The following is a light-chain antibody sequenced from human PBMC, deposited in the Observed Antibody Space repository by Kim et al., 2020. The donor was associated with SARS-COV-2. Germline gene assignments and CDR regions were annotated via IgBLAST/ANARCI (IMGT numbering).Light chain of an antibody. CDR1: QSMSTW. Sequence: SGGDRVTFTWRASQSMSTWLALYQQKPGKAPKLLIYKASSLESGVPARFSGSGSGTEFTLTISSLQPDDFATYYCQQYYNYPTWTFGQGTKVDIK. CDR2: KAS. V-gene: IGKV1-5*03. J-gene: IGKJ1*01. CDR3: QQYYNYPTWT.